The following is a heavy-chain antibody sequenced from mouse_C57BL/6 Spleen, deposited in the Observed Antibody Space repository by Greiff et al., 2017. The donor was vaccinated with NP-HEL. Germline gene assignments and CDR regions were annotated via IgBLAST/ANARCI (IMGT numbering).Heavy chain of an antibody. CDR2: ILPGSGST. Sequence: VKLQESGAELMKPGASVKLSCKATGYTFTGYWIEWVKQRPGHGLEWIGEILPGSGSTNYNEKFKGKATFTADTSSNTAYMQLSSLTTEDSAIYYCARGPYYYGSSYWYFDVWGTGTTVTVSS. CDR3: ARGPYYYGSSYWYFDV. CDR1: GYTFTGYW. J-gene: IGHJ1*03. V-gene: IGHV1-9*01. D-gene: IGHD1-1*01.